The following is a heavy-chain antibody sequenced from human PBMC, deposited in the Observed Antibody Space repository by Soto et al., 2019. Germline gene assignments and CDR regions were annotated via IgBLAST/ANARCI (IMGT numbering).Heavy chain of an antibody. Sequence: GGSLRLSCAASGFTFSSYSMNWVRQAPGKGLEWVSSISSSSSYIYYADSVKGRFTISRDNAKNSLYLQMNSLRAEDTAVYYCAREDSLGVDTAMVREIYYYYYYGMDVWGQGTTVTVSS. V-gene: IGHV3-21*01. CDR2: ISSSSSYI. CDR3: AREDSLGVDTAMVREIYYYYYYGMDV. CDR1: GFTFSSYS. D-gene: IGHD5-18*01. J-gene: IGHJ6*02.